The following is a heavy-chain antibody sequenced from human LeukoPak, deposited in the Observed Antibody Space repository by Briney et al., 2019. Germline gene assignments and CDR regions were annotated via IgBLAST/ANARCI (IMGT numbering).Heavy chain of an antibody. CDR1: GFTFSSYA. J-gene: IGHJ4*02. Sequence: PGGSLRLSCAASGFTFSSYAMHWVRQAPGKGLEWVAVISYDGSNKYYADSVKGRFTISRDNSKNTLYLQMNSLRAEDTAVYYCARDRKERIAVAGTDFDYWGQGTLVTVSS. D-gene: IGHD6-19*01. CDR2: ISYDGSNK. CDR3: ARDRKERIAVAGTDFDY. V-gene: IGHV3-30-3*01.